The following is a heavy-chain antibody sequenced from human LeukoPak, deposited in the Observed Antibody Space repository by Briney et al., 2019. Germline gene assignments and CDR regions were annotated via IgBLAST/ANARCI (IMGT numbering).Heavy chain of an antibody. Sequence: ASVKVSCEASGYTFTSYYMHWVRQAPGQGLEWMGIINPSGGSTSYAQKFQGRVTMTRDTSTSTVYMELSSLRSEDTAVYYCARDQEGQYPTDYWGQGTLVTVSS. CDR3: ARDQEGQYPTDY. J-gene: IGHJ4*02. V-gene: IGHV1-46*01. D-gene: IGHD2-2*01. CDR2: INPSGGST. CDR1: GYTFTSYY.